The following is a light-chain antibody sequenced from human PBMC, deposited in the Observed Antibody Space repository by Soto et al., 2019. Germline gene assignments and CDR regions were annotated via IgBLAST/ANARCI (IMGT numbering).Light chain of an antibody. Sequence: EIVLTQSPATLSLSPGERATLSCRASQSVSSYLAWYQQKPGQAPRLLIYDASNRATGIPARFSGSGSGTDFTLTISSLEPEDFEVYYCQQRSNWPPTFGQGTQVDIK. CDR3: QQRSNWPPT. J-gene: IGKJ1*01. CDR2: DAS. CDR1: QSVSSY. V-gene: IGKV3-11*01.